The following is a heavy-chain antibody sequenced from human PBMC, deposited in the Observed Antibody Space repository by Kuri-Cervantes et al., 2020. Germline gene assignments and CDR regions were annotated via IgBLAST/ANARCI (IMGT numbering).Heavy chain of an antibody. V-gene: IGHV4-38-2*02. CDR1: GYSISSGYY. J-gene: IGHJ4*02. CDR2: IYHSGGT. Sequence: SETLSLTCTVSGYSISSGYYWGWIRQPPGKGLEWIGSIYHSGGTYYNPSLKSRVTISVDTSKNQFSLKLSSVTAADTAVYYCARGGRGDYFIWGQGTLVTVSS. CDR3: ARGGRGDYFI. D-gene: IGHD4-17*01.